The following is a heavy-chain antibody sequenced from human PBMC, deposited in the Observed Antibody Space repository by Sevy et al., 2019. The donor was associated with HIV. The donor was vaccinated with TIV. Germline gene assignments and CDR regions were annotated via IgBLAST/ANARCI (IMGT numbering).Heavy chain of an antibody. D-gene: IGHD3-3*01. V-gene: IGHV3-48*02. CDR1: GLNFSKYS. CDR3: ARDYDFWSGYTALSYYSLSYYYGMDV. Sequence: GGSLRLSCAASGLNFSKYSFYWVRQAPEMGLEWISHISRSGTTTYYAESVKGRFTVSRDNAKNSLYLQMSSLRDEDTAVYYCARDYDFWSGYTALSYYSLSYYYGMDVWGQRTTVTVSS. J-gene: IGHJ6*02. CDR2: ISRSGTTT.